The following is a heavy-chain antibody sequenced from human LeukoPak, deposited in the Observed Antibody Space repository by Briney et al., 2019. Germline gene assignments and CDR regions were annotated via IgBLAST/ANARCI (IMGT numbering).Heavy chain of an antibody. V-gene: IGHV4-59*08. J-gene: IGHJ3*02. D-gene: IGHD3-10*01. CDR3: ARHEGITVNPFDI. CDR1: GGSMSHYY. Sequence: PSETLSLTCTVSGGSMSHYYWGWIRQPPGKGLEWIGYIYYSGSTNYNPSLKSRLTISVDTSKNQFSLELTSMTAADTAVYYCARHEGITVNPFDIWGQGTMVTVSS. CDR2: IYYSGST.